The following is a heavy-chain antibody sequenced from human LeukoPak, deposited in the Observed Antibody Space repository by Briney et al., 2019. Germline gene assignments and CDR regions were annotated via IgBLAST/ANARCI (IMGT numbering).Heavy chain of an antibody. J-gene: IGHJ3*02. CDR3: ARSLRGSGSFPSLGAFDI. V-gene: IGHV4-38-2*02. CDR1: GYSISSGYY. Sequence: SETLSLTCTVSGYSISSGYYWGWIRQPPGKGLEWIGSMYHSGSTYYNPSLKSQVTISVDTSKNQFSLKLSSVTAADTAVYYCARSLRGSGSFPSLGAFDIWGQGTMVTVSS. CDR2: MYHSGST. D-gene: IGHD3-10*01.